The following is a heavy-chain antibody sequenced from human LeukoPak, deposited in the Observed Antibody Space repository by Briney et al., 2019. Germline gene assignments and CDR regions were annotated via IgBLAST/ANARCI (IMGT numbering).Heavy chain of an antibody. V-gene: IGHV4-30-4*01. CDR3: AREGIEYSSSSYAFDI. Sequence: SETLPLTCTVSGGSISSGDYYWSWIRQPPGKGLEWIGYIYYSGSTYYNPSLKSRVTISVDTSKNQFSLKLSSVTAADTAVYYCAREGIEYSSSSYAFDIWGQGTMVTVSS. J-gene: IGHJ3*02. CDR1: GGSISSGDYY. CDR2: IYYSGST. D-gene: IGHD6-6*01.